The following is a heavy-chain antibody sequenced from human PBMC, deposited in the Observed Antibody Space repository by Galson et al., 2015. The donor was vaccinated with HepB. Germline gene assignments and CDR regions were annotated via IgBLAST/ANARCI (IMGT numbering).Heavy chain of an antibody. D-gene: IGHD5-24*01. CDR2: IRSKAYGGTT. V-gene: IGHV3-49*04. CDR3: TREEMATGY. CDR1: GFTFGDYA. J-gene: IGHJ4*02. Sequence: SLRLSCAASGFTFGDYAMSWVRQAPGKGLEWVGFIRSKAYGGTTEYAVSVKGRFTISRDDSKSIAYLQMNSLKTEDTAVYYCTREEMATGYWGQGTLVTVSS.